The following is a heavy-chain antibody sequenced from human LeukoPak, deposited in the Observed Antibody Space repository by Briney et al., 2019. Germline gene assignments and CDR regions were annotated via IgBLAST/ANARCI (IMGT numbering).Heavy chain of an antibody. CDR2: IWYDGSNK. CDR3: ATLRSDNSGWYYFDC. J-gene: IGHJ4*02. V-gene: IGHV3-33*01. Sequence: GGSLRLSCAASGFTFRNYGMHWVRQAPGKGLEWVALIWYDGSNKYYTDSVKGRFTISRDNSKNMLYLQMNSLRTEDTAVYYCATLRSDNSGWYYFDCWGQGTLVTVST. CDR1: GFTFRNYG. D-gene: IGHD6-19*01.